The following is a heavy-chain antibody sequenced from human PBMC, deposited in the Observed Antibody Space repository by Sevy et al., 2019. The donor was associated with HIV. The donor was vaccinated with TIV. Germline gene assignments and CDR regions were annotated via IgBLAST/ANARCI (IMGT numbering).Heavy chain of an antibody. V-gene: IGHV3-23*01. CDR3: AKVIRLGELSLFEYLN. D-gene: IGHD3-16*02. Sequence: GGSLRLSCAASGFTFSSYAMSWVRQAPGKGLEWVSAISGSGGSTYYADSVKGRFTISRDNSKNTLYLQMNSLRAEDTAVYYCAKVIRLGELSLFEYLNWGQGTLVTVSS. CDR2: ISGSGGST. J-gene: IGHJ4*02. CDR1: GFTFSSYA.